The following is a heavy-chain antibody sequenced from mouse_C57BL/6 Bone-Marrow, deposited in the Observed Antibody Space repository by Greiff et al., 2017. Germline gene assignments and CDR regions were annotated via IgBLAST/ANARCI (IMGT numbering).Heavy chain of an antibody. J-gene: IGHJ2*01. V-gene: IGHV1-42*01. CDR3: AREDSRLDY. CDR2: INPSTGGT. CDR1: GYSFTGYY. D-gene: IGHD1-1*01. Sequence: EVQLQQSGPELVKPGASVKISCKASGYSFTGYYMNWVKQSPEKSLEWIGEINPSTGGTNYNQKFKAKATLTVDKSSSTAYMQLKSLTSEDAAVYYCAREDSRLDYWGQGTTLTVSS.